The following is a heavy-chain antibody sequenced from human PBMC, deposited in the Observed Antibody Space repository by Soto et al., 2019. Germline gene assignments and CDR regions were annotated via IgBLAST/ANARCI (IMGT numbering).Heavy chain of an antibody. CDR1: GGTLNSYS. Sequence: SVKGSCKAFGGTLNSYSISWVGQGPEEGLEWMGVIIPILCTANYAQKFQGRVTITADESTSTAYMELSSLRSEDTAVYYCARSGQGLRRYYFDYWGQGTLVTVSS. CDR3: ARSGQGLRRYYFDY. V-gene: IGHV1-69*13. CDR2: IIPILCTA. D-gene: IGHD6-25*01. J-gene: IGHJ4*02.